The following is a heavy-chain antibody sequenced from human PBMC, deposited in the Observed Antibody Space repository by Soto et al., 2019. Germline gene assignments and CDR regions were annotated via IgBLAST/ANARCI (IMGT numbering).Heavy chain of an antibody. CDR1: GFTFSSYW. CDR2: INSDGSST. V-gene: IGHV3-74*01. D-gene: IGHD2-15*01. J-gene: IGHJ4*02. CDR3: VRTSLVVAAATRADY. Sequence: EVQLVESGGGLVQPGGSLRLSCAASGFTFSSYWMHWVRQAPGKGLVWVSRINSDGSSTSYADSVKGRFTISRDNAKNTLYLQRNSLRAEDTAVYYCVRTSLVVAAATRADYWGQGTLVTVSS.